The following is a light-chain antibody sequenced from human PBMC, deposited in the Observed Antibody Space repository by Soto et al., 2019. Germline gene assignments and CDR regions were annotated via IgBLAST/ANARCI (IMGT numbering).Light chain of an antibody. CDR3: QSYDSSLNVV. Sequence: QLVLTQPPSVSGAPGQRVTISCTGSTSNIGAGYDVHWYQQPPGAAPKLLIYGNTNRPSGVPDRFSGSQSGTSASLAITGLQTEDEADYYCQSYDSSLNVVFGGGTKVTVL. CDR2: GNT. CDR1: TSNIGAGYD. V-gene: IGLV1-40*01. J-gene: IGLJ2*01.